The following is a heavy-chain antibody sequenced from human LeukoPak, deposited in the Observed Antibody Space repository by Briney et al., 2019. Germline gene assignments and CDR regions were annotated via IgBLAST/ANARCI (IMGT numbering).Heavy chain of an antibody. J-gene: IGHJ4*02. D-gene: IGHD3-10*01. V-gene: IGHV3-23*01. CDR2: ISDRGGRT. CDR1: GITLSNYG. Sequence: GVSLRLSCAVSGITLSNYGMSWVRQAPGKGLEWVAGISDRGGRTNYADSVKGRFTISRENSKNILYLQMNSLRAEDTAVYFCAKRGVVIRVILVGFHKEAYYFDSWGQGALVTVSS. CDR3: AKRGVVIRVILVGFHKEAYYFDS.